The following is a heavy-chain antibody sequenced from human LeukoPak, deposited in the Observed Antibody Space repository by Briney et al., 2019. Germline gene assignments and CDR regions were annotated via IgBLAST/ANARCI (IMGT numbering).Heavy chain of an antibody. CDR3: ARPRITIAARRPYYFDY. J-gene: IGHJ4*02. Sequence: ASVKVSCKASGYTFTGYYMHWVRQAPGQGLEWMGWINPNSGGTNYAQKFQGRVTMTRDTSISTAYTELSRLRSDDTAVYYCARPRITIAARRPYYFDYWGQGTLVTVSS. CDR2: INPNSGGT. V-gene: IGHV1-2*02. CDR1: GYTFTGYY. D-gene: IGHD6-6*01.